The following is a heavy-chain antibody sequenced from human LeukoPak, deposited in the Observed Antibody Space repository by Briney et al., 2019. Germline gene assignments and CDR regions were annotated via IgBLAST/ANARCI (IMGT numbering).Heavy chain of an antibody. CDR3: AGGRSSVLGY. CDR1: GVSISGISYY. V-gene: IGHV4-39*01. CDR2: IYCSGST. J-gene: IGHJ4*02. Sequence: SETLSLTCSVSGVSISGISYYWGWIRQPPGKGLEWIGSIYCSGSTYYNPSLESRVTISVDTSRNQFSLKLSSVTAADTAVYYCAGGRSSVLGYWGQGTLVTVSS. D-gene: IGHD6-19*01.